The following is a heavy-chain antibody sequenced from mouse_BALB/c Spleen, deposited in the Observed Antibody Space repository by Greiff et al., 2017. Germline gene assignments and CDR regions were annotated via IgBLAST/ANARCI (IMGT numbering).Heavy chain of an antibody. CDR2: IYPGNVNT. CDR3: ARREGITSWFAY. J-gene: IGHJ3*01. CDR1: GYTFTSYY. D-gene: IGHD1-1*01. Sequence: QVQLQQSGPELVKPGASVRISCKASGYTFTSYYIHWVKQRPGQGLEWIGWIYPGNVNTKYNEKFKGKATLTADKSSSTAYMQLSSLTSEDSAVYFCARREGITSWFAYWGQGTLVTVSA. V-gene: IGHV1S56*01.